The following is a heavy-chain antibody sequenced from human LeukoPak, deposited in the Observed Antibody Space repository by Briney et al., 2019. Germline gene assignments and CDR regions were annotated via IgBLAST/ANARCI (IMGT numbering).Heavy chain of an antibody. CDR3: ARDYCSGGSCYSVAHDY. J-gene: IGHJ4*02. CDR2: ISSSSSYI. D-gene: IGHD2-15*01. Sequence: PGGSLRLSCAASGFTFSYYSMNWVRQAPGKGLEWVSSISSSSSYIYYADSVKGRFTISRDNAKNSLYLQMNSLRAEDTAVYYCARDYCSGGSCYSVAHDYWGQGTLVTVSS. CDR1: GFTFSYYS. V-gene: IGHV3-21*01.